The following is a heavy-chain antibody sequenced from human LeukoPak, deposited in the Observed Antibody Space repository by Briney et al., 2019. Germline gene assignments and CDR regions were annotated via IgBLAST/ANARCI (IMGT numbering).Heavy chain of an antibody. V-gene: IGHV3-23*01. CDR1: GFTFSSYA. CDR2: ISDSGGST. Sequence: GGSLRLSCAASGFTFSSYAMSWVRQAPGKGLEWVSAISDSGGSTYYADSVKGRFTISRDNSKNTLYLQMNSLRAEDTAVYYCARTIEMATISYFDYWGQGTLVTVSS. D-gene: IGHD5-24*01. CDR3: ARTIEMATISYFDY. J-gene: IGHJ4*02.